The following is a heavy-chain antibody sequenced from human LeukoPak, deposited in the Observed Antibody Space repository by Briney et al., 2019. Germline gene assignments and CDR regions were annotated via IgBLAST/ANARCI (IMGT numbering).Heavy chain of an antibody. CDR3: ARMVATTWAERDYFDY. D-gene: IGHD5-12*01. CDR1: GGSISSSNW. Sequence: PSGTLSLTCAVSGGSISSSNWWSWVRQPPGKGLEWIGEIHHSGSTNYNPSLKSRVTISVDKSKNQFSLKLSSVTAADTAVYYCARMVATTWAERDYFDYWGQGTLVTVSS. J-gene: IGHJ4*02. V-gene: IGHV4-4*02. CDR2: IHHSGST.